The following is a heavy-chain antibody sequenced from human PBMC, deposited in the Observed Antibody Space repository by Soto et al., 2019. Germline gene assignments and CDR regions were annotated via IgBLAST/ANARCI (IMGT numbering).Heavy chain of an antibody. CDR3: AVVPAAIGYFRFFDP. CDR1: GGSISSGDYY. J-gene: IGHJ5*02. D-gene: IGHD2-2*02. V-gene: IGHV4-30-4*01. Sequence: SETLSLTCTVSGGSISSGDYYRSWIRQPPGKGLEWIGYIYYSGSTYYNPSLKSRVTISVDTSKNQFSLKLSSVTAADTAVYYCAVVPAAIGYFRFFDPWGQGALVTVSS. CDR2: IYYSGST.